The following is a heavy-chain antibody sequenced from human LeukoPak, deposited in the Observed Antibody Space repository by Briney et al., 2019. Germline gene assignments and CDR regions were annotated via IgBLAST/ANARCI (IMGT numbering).Heavy chain of an antibody. J-gene: IGHJ2*01. CDR1: GFNFANHA. CDR2: ISGGGDVT. V-gene: IGHV3-23*01. Sequence: GGSLRLSRAASGFNFANHAMGWVRQTAGKGLEWVSAISGGGDVTYYADSVKGRFTISRDKSKNTLYLQMNSLRADDTAVYYCARGPRSDWYFDLWGRGILVIVSS. D-gene: IGHD4-17*01. CDR3: ARGPRSDWYFDL.